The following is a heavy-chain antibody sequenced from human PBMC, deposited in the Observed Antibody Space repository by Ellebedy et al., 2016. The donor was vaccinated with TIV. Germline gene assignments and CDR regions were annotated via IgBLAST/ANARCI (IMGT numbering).Heavy chain of an antibody. CDR2: IFYSGGT. Sequence: MPSETLSLTCTVSGASISRDSWSWIRQPPGNGLQWVGSIFYSGGTVYNPSLRSRVTISVDQSQKQVSLNLTSVTAADTAVYFCAKSSISVFGVTDAFDIWGQGTLVTVSS. CDR3: AKSSISVFGVTDAFDI. CDR1: GASISRDS. V-gene: IGHV4-59*13. J-gene: IGHJ3*02. D-gene: IGHD3-3*01.